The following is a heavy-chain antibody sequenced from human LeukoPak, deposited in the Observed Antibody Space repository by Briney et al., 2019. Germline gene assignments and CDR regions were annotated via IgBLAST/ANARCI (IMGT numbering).Heavy chain of an antibody. Sequence: GGSLRLSCAASGFSFDDYAMHWVRQAPGKGLEWVSGISWNSGSIGYADSVKGRFTISRDNAKNSLYLQMNSLRAEDMAFYYCAKAADRYSSGYVTLDYWGQGTLVTVYS. CDR1: GFSFDDYA. CDR2: ISWNSGSI. J-gene: IGHJ4*02. V-gene: IGHV3-9*03. D-gene: IGHD3-22*01. CDR3: AKAADRYSSGYVTLDY.